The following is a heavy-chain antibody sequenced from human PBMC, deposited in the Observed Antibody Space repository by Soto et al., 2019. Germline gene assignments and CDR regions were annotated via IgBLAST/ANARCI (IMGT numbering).Heavy chain of an antibody. CDR2: IKSKTDGGTT. V-gene: IGHV3-15*01. CDR1: GFTFSNAW. J-gene: IGHJ4*02. D-gene: IGHD4-17*01. CDR3: TREVTVPTDRDY. Sequence: GGSLRLSCAASGFTFSNAWMSWVRQAPGKGLEWVGRIKSKTDGGTTDYAAPVKGRFTISRDDSKNTLYLQMNSLKTEDTAVYYCTREVTVPTDRDYWGQGTLVTVSS.